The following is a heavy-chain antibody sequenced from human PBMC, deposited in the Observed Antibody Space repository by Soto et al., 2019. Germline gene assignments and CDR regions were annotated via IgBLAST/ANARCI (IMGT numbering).Heavy chain of an antibody. CDR2: ISYDGNKK. J-gene: IGHJ5*02. V-gene: IGHV3-30-3*01. Sequence: QVQLVESGGGVVQPGRSLRLSCAASGFTFSSYAMHWVRQAPGKGLEWVAVISYDGNKKYYADSVKGRFTISRDNSKNTLYLQMNSLRAEDTAVYYCARDRADYYYGSGPFDPWGQGTLVTVSS. D-gene: IGHD3-10*01. CDR1: GFTFSSYA. CDR3: ARDRADYYYGSGPFDP.